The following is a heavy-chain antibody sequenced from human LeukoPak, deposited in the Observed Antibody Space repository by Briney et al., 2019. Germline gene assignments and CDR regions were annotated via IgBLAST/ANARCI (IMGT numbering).Heavy chain of an antibody. V-gene: IGHV3-33*01. CDR2: DGSDK. D-gene: IGHD5-12*01. CDR3: ATEPADSGGSLAMDS. CDR1: RLTFSRYY. J-gene: IGHJ4*02. Sequence: GGSLRLSCAASRLTFSRYYIHWVRQAPGKGLEWVAVDGSDKYYADFVKGRFTISRDNSKNTLYLQMNNLRAEDTAVYYCATEPADSGGSLAMDSWGQGTQVTVSS.